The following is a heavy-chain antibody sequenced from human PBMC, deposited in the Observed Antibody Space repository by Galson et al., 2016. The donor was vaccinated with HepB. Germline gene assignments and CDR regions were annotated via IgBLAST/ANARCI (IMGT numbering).Heavy chain of an antibody. D-gene: IGHD2-15*01. J-gene: IGHJ4*02. CDR3: AKPLGELGYCSGGSCYSALSPPVYCDY. CDR2: ISGSGGST. Sequence: SLRLSCAASGFTFSSYAMSWVRQAPGKGLEWVSAISGSGGSTYYADSVKGRFTISRDNSKNTLYLQMNSLRAEDTAVYYCAKPLGELGYCSGGSCYSALSPPVYCDYWGQGTLVTVSS. V-gene: IGHV3-23*01. CDR1: GFTFSSYA.